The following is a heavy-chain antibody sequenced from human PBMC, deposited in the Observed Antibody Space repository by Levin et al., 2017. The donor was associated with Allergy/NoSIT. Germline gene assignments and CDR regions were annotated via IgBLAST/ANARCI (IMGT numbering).Heavy chain of an antibody. CDR3: ASVTPSYWYFDL. D-gene: IGHD4-17*01. J-gene: IGHJ2*01. Sequence: GGSLRLSCAASGFTFSDRYMDWVRQAPGKGLEWVGRIRNKANGYTTEYAASVKGRFTVSRDESQNSMFLQMNSLNTEDTAVYYCASVTPSYWYFDLWGRGTLVTVSS. CDR2: IRNKANGYTT. V-gene: IGHV3-72*01. CDR1: GFTFSDRY.